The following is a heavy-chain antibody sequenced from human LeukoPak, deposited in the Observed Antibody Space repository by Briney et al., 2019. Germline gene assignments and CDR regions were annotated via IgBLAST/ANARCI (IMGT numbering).Heavy chain of an antibody. CDR1: GFTFTSSA. Sequence: GASVKVSCKASGFTFTSSAMQWVRQARGQRLEWIGWIVVGSGNTNYAQKFQERVTITRDMSTSTAYMELSSLRSEDTAVYYCAASDGSGSYYTDYWGQGTLVTVSS. J-gene: IGHJ4*02. V-gene: IGHV1-58*02. CDR3: AASDGSGSYYTDY. CDR2: IVVGSGNT. D-gene: IGHD3-10*01.